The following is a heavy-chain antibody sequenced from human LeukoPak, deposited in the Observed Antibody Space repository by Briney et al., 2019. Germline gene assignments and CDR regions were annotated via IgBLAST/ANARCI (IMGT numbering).Heavy chain of an antibody. Sequence: GGSLRLSCAASGFTFSSYGMHWVRQAPGKGLEWVAFIRYDGSNKYYADSVKGRFTISRVNSKNTLYLQMNSLRAEDTAVYYCANGGGIVATYWGQGTLVTVSS. D-gene: IGHD5-12*01. J-gene: IGHJ4*02. CDR2: IRYDGSNK. CDR3: ANGGGIVATY. V-gene: IGHV3-30*02. CDR1: GFTFSSYG.